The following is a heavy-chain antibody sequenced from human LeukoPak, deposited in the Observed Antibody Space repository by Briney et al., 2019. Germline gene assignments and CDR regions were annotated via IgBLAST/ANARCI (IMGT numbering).Heavy chain of an antibody. CDR3: ARDQIYSSGSKPPFDY. D-gene: IGHD1-26*01. CDR2: VNDNGAAT. CDR1: GFPFSNYA. Sequence: GGSLRLSCAASGFPFSNYAMSWVRQAPGKGLKWVATVNDNGAATYYADSVKGRFTISRDNSYNTVSLQMNGLRAEDTAVYYCARDQIYSSGSKPPFDYWGRGTLVTVSS. V-gene: IGHV3-23*01. J-gene: IGHJ4*02.